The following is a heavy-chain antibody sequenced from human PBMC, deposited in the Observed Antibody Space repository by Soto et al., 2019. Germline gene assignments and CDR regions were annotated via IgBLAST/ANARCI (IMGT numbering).Heavy chain of an antibody. Sequence: GGSLRLSCAASGFTFRPNEHNLVRHAPWKGLQWVSAISGDGASTYYADSVMGRFTISRDNSKNPLYLQMHSLRAEDTAVYYCAKDPYNWNIYYYVMDFWGQGTTVTVSS. J-gene: IGHJ6*02. CDR1: GFTFRPNE. V-gene: IGHV3-23*01. CDR2: ISGDGAST. D-gene: IGHD1-1*01. CDR3: AKDPYNWNIYYYVMDF.